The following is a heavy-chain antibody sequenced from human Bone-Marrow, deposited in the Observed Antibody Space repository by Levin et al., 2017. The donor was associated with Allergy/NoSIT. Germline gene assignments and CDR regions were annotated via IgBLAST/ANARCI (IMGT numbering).Heavy chain of an antibody. CDR1: GLTFSNYD. V-gene: IGHV3-21*01. CDR2: ISGGSSRI. CDR3: ASWAMFYYDGSDFDYFYYGMDV. Sequence: TGGSLRLSCAASGLTFSNYDMNWVRQAPGKGLEWVSSISGGSSRIYYADSVKGRFTISRDNAKNSLYLQMNSLRVEDTAVYYCASWAMFYYDGSDFDYFYYGMDVWGQGTTVTVSS. J-gene: IGHJ6*02. D-gene: IGHD3-16*01.